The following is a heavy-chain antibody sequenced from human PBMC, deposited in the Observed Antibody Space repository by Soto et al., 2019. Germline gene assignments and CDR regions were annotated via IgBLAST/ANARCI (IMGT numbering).Heavy chain of an antibody. Sequence: PGGSLRLAXAAAGFTFSSYSMNWVRQAPGKGLEWVSSISSSSSYIYYADSVKGRFTISRDNAKNSLYLQMNSLRAEDTAVYYCASKGVATINSNYYYGMDVWGQGTTVTVSS. V-gene: IGHV3-21*01. CDR3: ASKGVATINSNYYYGMDV. CDR2: ISSSSSYI. J-gene: IGHJ6*02. CDR1: GFTFSSYS. D-gene: IGHD5-12*01.